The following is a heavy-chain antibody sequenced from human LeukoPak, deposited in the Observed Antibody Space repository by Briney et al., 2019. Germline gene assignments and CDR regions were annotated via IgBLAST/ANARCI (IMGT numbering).Heavy chain of an antibody. D-gene: IGHD6-19*01. CDR3: TRPGSGWLFSP. J-gene: IGHJ5*02. CDR1: GFTFSGSA. CDR2: IRSKANSYAT. V-gene: IGHV3-73*01. Sequence: GGSLRLSCAASGFTFSGSAMHWVRQASGKGLEWVGRIRSKANSYATAYAASVKGRFTISRDDSKNTAYLQMNSLKTEDTAVYYCTRPGSGWLFSPWGQGTLVTVSS.